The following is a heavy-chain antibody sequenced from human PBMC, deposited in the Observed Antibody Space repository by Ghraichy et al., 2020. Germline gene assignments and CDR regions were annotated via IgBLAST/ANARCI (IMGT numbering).Heavy chain of an antibody. CDR1: GYTFTPYW. J-gene: IGHJ6*02. Sequence: ESLNISCKGSGYTFTPYWIAWVRQMPGKGLELMGMIFPRDADTRYSPSFQGQVIISVDKSINTAYVQWSSLKASDTATYYCARLGYCSGTGCSSRSYYSGLDVWGQGTTVTVSS. CDR3: ARLGYCSGTGCSSRSYYSGLDV. CDR2: IFPRDADT. D-gene: IGHD2-15*01. V-gene: IGHV5-51*01.